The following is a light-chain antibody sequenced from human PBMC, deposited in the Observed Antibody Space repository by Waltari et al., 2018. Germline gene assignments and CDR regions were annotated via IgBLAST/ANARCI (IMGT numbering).Light chain of an antibody. Sequence: QNILYNSNDKNYLAWYQQKPGQAPKLLIYWASTRESGVPDRFSGSGSGTDFTLTISSLQAEDVAVYYCQQYYRSRSFGQGTKVEIK. V-gene: IGKV4-1*01. CDR3: QQYYRSRS. J-gene: IGKJ1*01. CDR2: WAS. CDR1: QNILYNSNDKNY.